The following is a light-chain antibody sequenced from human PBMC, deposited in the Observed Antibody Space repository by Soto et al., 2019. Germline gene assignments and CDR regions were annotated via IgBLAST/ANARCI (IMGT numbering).Light chain of an antibody. Sequence: ELVMTQSPAILSVFPGESATLSCRASQSVDTNFAWYQQKPGQAPRLLIYWASTRASGIPARFSGSGSGTEFTLTISSLQSEDFAVYYCQQYNNWPRTFGQGTKVDIK. CDR3: QQYNNWPRT. J-gene: IGKJ1*01. CDR1: QSVDTN. CDR2: WAS. V-gene: IGKV3-15*01.